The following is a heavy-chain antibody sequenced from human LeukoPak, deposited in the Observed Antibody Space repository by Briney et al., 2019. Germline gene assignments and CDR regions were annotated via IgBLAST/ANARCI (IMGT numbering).Heavy chain of an antibody. V-gene: IGHV3-30*02. Sequence: GGSLRLSCAASGFSFRNYGMHWVRQATGKGLEWVSFIWSDGNNRFYADSVKGRFTISRDNSKNMLFLQMDTLRAEDTALYYCAKDPGQGVSGFHLDVWGKGTTVIVSS. J-gene: IGHJ6*04. CDR2: IWSDGNNR. CDR3: AKDPGQGVSGFHLDV. D-gene: IGHD2-8*01. CDR1: GFSFRNYG.